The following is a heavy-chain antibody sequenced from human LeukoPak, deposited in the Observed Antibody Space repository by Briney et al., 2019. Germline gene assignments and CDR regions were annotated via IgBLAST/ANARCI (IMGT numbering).Heavy chain of an antibody. J-gene: IGHJ3*02. D-gene: IGHD3-9*01. V-gene: IGHV4-61*02. CDR1: GGSISSGSYY. CDR2: IYTSGST. Sequence: SETLSLTCTVSGGSISSGSYYWSWIRQPAGKGLEWIGRIYTSGSTNYNPSLKSRVTISVDTSKNQFSLKLSSVTAADTAVYYCAGGYDILTGYYAEDAFDIWGQGTMVTVSS. CDR3: AGGYDILTGYYAEDAFDI.